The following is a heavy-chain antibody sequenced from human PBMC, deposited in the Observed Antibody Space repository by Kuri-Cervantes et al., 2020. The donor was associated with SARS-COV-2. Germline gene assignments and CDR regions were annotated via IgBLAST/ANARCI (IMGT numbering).Heavy chain of an antibody. Sequence: LSLTCAASGFTFSSYSMNWVRQAPGKGLEWVSSTSSSSSYIYYADSVKGRFTISRDNSKNTLYLQMNSLRAEDTAVYYCAKDLYSSSLDGYLDYWGQGTLVTVSS. CDR3: AKDLYSSSLDGYLDY. D-gene: IGHD6-6*01. J-gene: IGHJ4*02. CDR2: TSSSSSYI. CDR1: GFTFSSYS. V-gene: IGHV3-21*04.